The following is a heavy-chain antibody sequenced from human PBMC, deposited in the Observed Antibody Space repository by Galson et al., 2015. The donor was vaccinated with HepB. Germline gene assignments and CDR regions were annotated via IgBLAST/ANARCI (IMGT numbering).Heavy chain of an antibody. J-gene: IGHJ4*02. CDR1: GFTVSSNY. CDR3: SRDPRPLDY. V-gene: IGHV3-11*05. CDR2: ISGDSRYI. D-gene: IGHD1-14*01. Sequence: SLRLSCAASGFTVSSNYMSWIRQAPGKGLESISYISGDSRYIAYADSVKGRFTISRDNSKNSLYLQMNSLRDEDTAVYYCSRDPRPLDYWGQGTLVSVSS.